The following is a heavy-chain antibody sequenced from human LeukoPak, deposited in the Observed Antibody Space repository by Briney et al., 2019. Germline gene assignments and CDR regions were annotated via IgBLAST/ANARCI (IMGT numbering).Heavy chain of an antibody. Sequence: GGSPRLSCAASGFTFSSYAMSWVRLAPGKGLEWVSAISGSGGSTYYADSVKGRFTISRDNSKNTLYLQMNSLRAEDTAVYYCAKGQYYYDSSGYYYTEYFQHWGQGTLVTVSS. CDR3: AKGQYYYDSSGYYYTEYFQH. V-gene: IGHV3-23*01. CDR2: ISGSGGST. D-gene: IGHD3-22*01. J-gene: IGHJ1*01. CDR1: GFTFSSYA.